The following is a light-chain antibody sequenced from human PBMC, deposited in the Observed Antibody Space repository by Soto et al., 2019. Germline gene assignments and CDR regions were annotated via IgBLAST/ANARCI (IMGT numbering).Light chain of an antibody. CDR3: QQFNSYPRT. CDR2: VAS. V-gene: IGKV1-13*02. CDR1: QVIASA. J-gene: IGKJ1*01. Sequence: AIQLTQSPPSLSASVGDRVTITCRAGQVIASALAWYQQKPGKAPKLLIYVASTLESGVPSRFSGSGSGTDFTLTISSLQPEDSATYYCQQFNSYPRTFGQGTKVEIK.